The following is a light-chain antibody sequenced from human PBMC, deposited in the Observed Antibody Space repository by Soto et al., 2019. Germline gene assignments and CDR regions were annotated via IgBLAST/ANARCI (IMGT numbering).Light chain of an antibody. V-gene: IGLV3-21*02. CDR2: DDR. CDR3: QVWDGDTDHVV. CDR1: NLESKS. Sequence: SYELTQAASVSVAPGQKAKISCGGNNLESKSVHWYQQRPGQAPVLVVYDDRARPSGIPERFSGSNSGNTATLTISRLEAGDEAVYYCQVWDGDTDHVVFGGGTQLTVL. J-gene: IGLJ2*01.